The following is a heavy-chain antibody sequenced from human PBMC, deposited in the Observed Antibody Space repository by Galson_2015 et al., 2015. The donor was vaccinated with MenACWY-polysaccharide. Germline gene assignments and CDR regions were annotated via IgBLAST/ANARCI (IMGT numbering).Heavy chain of an antibody. V-gene: IGHV3-9*01. J-gene: IGHJ4*02. D-gene: IGHD6-13*01. CDR2: ISWNSGSI. CDR3: AKDTHGIAAAGTGELDY. Sequence: SLRLSCAASGFTFDDYAMHWVRHAPGKGLEWVSGISWNSGSIGYADSVKGRFTISRDNAKNSLYLQMNSLRAEDTALYYCAKDTHGIAAAGTGELDYWGQGTLVTVSS. CDR1: GFTFDDYA.